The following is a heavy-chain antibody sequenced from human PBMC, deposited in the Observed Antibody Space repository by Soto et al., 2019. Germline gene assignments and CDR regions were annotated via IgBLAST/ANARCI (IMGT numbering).Heavy chain of an antibody. Sequence: SETLSLTCSVFGGSMSPYYWSWIRQSPGKGLEWIANIYYRGNTNYNPSLESRVTISIDTSKNQFSLKLNSLTAADTAVYYCASQGRDGYNYVNSFDYWGQGTLVTVSS. CDR1: GGSMSPYY. D-gene: IGHD5-12*01. J-gene: IGHJ4*02. CDR3: ASQGRDGYNYVNSFDY. V-gene: IGHV4-59*08. CDR2: IYYRGNT.